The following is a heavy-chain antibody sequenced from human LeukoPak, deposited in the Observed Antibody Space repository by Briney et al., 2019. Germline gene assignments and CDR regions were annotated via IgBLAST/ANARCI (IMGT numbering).Heavy chain of an antibody. J-gene: IGHJ3*02. D-gene: IGHD5-24*01. CDR3: ARDRGARDAFDI. CDR2: MYYSGGT. Sequence: SETLSLTCTVSRGSISSSSHYWGWIRQPPGKGLEWIGSMYYSGGTYRNPSLRSRVTISVDTSKNQFSLKLTSVTAAGTAVYYCARDRGARDAFDIWGQGTMVTVSS. V-gene: IGHV4-39*07. CDR1: RGSISSSSHY.